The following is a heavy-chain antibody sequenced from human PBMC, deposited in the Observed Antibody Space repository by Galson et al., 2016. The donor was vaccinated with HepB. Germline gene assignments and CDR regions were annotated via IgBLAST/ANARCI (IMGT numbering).Heavy chain of an antibody. CDR2: MFTSGNS. D-gene: IGHD3-10*01. CDR1: GGSISSGSYF. Sequence: TLSLTCTVSGGSISSGSYFCNWIRQPAGKGLEWIGSMFTSGNSNYNPSLKSRVTISLDTSKNQFFLKMSSVTAADTAVYYCAVWFGDVNDWGQGILVTVSS. J-gene: IGHJ4*02. V-gene: IGHV4-61*02. CDR3: AVWFGDVND.